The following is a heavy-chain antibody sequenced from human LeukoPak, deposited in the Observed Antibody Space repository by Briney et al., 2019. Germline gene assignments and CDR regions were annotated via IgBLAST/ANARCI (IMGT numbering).Heavy chain of an antibody. CDR3: ARYEGSGWYYYYGMDV. J-gene: IGHJ6*02. V-gene: IGHV1-18*01. CDR2: ISAYNGNT. Sequence: ASVKVSCKASGYTFTSHGISWVRQAPGQGLEWMGWISAYNGNTNYAQKLQGRVTMTTDTSTGTAYMELRSLRSDDTAVYYCARYEGSGWYYYYGMDVWGQGTTVTVSS. D-gene: IGHD6-19*01. CDR1: GYTFTSHG.